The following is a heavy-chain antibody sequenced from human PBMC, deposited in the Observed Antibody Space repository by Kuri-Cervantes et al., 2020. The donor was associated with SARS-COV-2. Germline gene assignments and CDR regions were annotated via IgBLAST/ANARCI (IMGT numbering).Heavy chain of an antibody. V-gene: IGHV4-39*01. CDR2: IYYSGRT. J-gene: IGHJ6*02. CDR3: ASGGSSSLRSYYYYDMDV. D-gene: IGHD6-13*01. Sequence: SETLSLTCTVSGGTISSSSYYWGWHRQPTGKGLEWIGSIYYSGRTYYNPSLKSRFTISVDTSKNQFSLKMSSVTAADTAVYYCASGGSSSLRSYYYYDMDVWGQGTTVTVSS. CDR1: GGTISSSSYY.